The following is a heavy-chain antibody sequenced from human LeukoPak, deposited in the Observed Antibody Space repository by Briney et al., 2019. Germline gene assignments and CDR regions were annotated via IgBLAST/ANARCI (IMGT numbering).Heavy chain of an antibody. V-gene: IGHV4-59*01. CDR2: IYYSGST. Sequence: SETLSLTCTVSGGSISSYYWSWIRQPPGKGLEWIGYIYYSGSTNYNPSLKRRVTISVDTSKNQFSLKPRSVTAADTAVYYCARAGTTGGVFDIWGQGTMVTVSS. D-gene: IGHD4-17*01. CDR3: ARAGTTGGVFDI. J-gene: IGHJ3*02. CDR1: GGSISSYY.